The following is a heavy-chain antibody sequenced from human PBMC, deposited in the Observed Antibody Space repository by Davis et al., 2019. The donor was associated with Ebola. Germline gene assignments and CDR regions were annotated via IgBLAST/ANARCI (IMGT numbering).Heavy chain of an antibody. V-gene: IGHV3-66*01. D-gene: IGHD6-19*01. Sequence: GESLKISCAASGFTFSSYAMSWVRQAPGKGLEWVSVIYSGGSTYYADPVKGRFTTSRDNSKNTLYLRMNSLRAEDTAVYYCARDEGYSSGWYVVGGDYWGQGTLVTVSS. CDR3: ARDEGYSSGWYVVGGDY. J-gene: IGHJ4*02. CDR1: GFTFSSYA. CDR2: IYSGGST.